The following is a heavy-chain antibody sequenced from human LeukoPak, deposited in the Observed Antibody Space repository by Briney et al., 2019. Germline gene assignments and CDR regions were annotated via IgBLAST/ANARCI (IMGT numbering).Heavy chain of an antibody. V-gene: IGHV1-18*04. D-gene: IGHD3-9*01. CDR1: GYTFTSYG. CDR3: AREPYDILTGYLGSRFDP. J-gene: IGHJ5*02. Sequence: ASVKVFCKASGYTFTSYGISWVRHPPAQGLEWRRWISAYNGNTNYAQTLQRRVTMTTDTSTSTAYMELRSLRSDDAAVYYCAREPYDILTGYLGSRFDPWGQGTLVTVSS. CDR2: ISAYNGNT.